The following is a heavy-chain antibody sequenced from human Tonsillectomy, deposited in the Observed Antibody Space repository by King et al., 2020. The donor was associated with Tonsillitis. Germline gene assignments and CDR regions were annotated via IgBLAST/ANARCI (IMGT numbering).Heavy chain of an antibody. CDR1: GFTFSSYG. J-gene: IGHJ6*02. D-gene: IGHD5-18*01. CDR2: ISYDGSTK. V-gene: IGHV3-30*18. CDR3: AKDRGDVDPGSYGMDV. Sequence: QLVQSGGGVVQPGRSLRLSCAASGFTFSSYGIHWVRQAPGKGLEWVSVISYDGSTKYYADSVKGRFTISRDNSKNTLYLQMNSLRAEDTAVYYCAKDRGDVDPGSYGMDVWGQGTTVTVSS.